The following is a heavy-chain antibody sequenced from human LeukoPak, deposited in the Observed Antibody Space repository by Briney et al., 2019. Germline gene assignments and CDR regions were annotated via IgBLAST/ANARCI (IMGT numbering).Heavy chain of an antibody. CDR3: ARGPYYYDSSGYYYFDY. CDR1: GGTFSSYA. D-gene: IGHD3-22*01. V-gene: IGHV1-69*04. J-gene: IGHJ4*02. CDR2: IIPILGIA. Sequence: ASVKVSCKASGGTFSSYAISWVRQAPGQGLEWMGRIIPILGIANYAQKFQGRVTITADKSTSTAYMELSSLRSEDTAVYYCARGPYYYDSSGYYYFDYWGQGTLVTVSS.